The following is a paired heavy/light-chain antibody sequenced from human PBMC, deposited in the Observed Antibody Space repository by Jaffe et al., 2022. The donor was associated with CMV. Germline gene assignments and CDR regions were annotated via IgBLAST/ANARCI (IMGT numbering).Light chain of an antibody. CDR2: GNS. J-gene: IGLJ2*01. V-gene: IGLV1-40*01. CDR3: QSYDSSLSVL. Sequence: QSVLTQPPSVSGAPGQRVTISCTGSSSNIGAGYDVHWYQQLPGTAPKLLIYGNSNRPSGVPDRFSGSKSGTSASLAITGLQAEDEADYYCQSYDSSLSVLFGGGTKLTVL. CDR1: SSNIGAGYD.
Heavy chain of an antibody. CDR3: AREQTVLRYFDWLSPNWDSYYYMDV. V-gene: IGHV3-48*03. Sequence: EVQLVESGGGLVQPGGSLRLSCAASGFTFSSYEMNWVRQAPGKGLEWVSYISSSGSTIYYADSVKGRFTISRDNAKNSLYLQMNSLRAEDTAVYYCAREQTVLRYFDWLSPNWDSYYYMDVWGKGTTVTVSS. D-gene: IGHD3-9*01. CDR2: ISSSGSTI. J-gene: IGHJ6*03. CDR1: GFTFSSYE.